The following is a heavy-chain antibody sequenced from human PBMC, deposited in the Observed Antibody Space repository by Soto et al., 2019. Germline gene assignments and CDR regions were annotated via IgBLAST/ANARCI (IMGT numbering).Heavy chain of an antibody. V-gene: IGHV2-5*02. Sequence: QITLKESGPTLVKPTQTLTLTCTFSGFSLSTTGVGVGWVRQPPGKALEWLGIIYWDDDKRHNPSLKRRLTITKDTSKNQVVLTMTNMDRVDTATYYCAHKGFGSWTNFGLWGRGTLVTVSS. J-gene: IGHJ2*01. CDR1: GFSLSTTGVG. D-gene: IGHD2-15*01. CDR3: AHKGFGSWTNFGL. CDR2: IYWDDDK.